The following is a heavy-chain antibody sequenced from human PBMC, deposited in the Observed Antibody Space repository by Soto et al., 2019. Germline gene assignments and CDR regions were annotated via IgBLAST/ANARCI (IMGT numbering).Heavy chain of an antibody. CDR1: GYSFTSYW. V-gene: IGHV5-10-1*01. CDR2: IDPSDSYT. J-gene: IGHJ6*02. D-gene: IGHD2-15*01. Sequence: VESLKISCKGSGYSFTSYWISWVRQMPGKGLEWMGRIDPSDSYTNYSPSFQGHVTISADKSISTAYLQWSSLKASDTAMYYCARLNCSGGSGTYYYYYGIHVWGPVTPGTFSS. CDR3: ARLNCSGGSGTYYYYYGIHV.